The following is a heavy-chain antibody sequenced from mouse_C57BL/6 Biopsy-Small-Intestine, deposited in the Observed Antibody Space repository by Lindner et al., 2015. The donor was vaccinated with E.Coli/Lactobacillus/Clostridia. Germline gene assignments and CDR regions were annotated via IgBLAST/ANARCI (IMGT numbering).Heavy chain of an antibody. V-gene: IGHV1-7*01. Sequence: SVKVSCKASGYTFIGFYMHWLRQAPGQGLEWMGSFNPNSGDTNYAQKFQDRVTLTRDTSIGTAYLEVRRLRSDDTAVYYCARDPEGVKGVEYWGQGTLVTVSS. CDR3: ARDPEGVKGVEY. J-gene: IGHJ4*01. CDR2: FNPNSGDT. CDR1: GYTFIGFY.